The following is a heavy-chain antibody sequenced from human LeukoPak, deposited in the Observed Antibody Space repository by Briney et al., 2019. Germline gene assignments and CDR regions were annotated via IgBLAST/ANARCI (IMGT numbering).Heavy chain of an antibody. D-gene: IGHD1-26*01. CDR3: SGAYYHPIGN. Sequence: GGSLRLSCADSGFTFSRNWMHWVRQAPGKGLVWVSRINGDGSSTSYADSVKGRFTVSRDNAKNTLYLQMNSLRAEDTAIYYCSGAYYHPIGNWGQGTLVTV. J-gene: IGHJ4*02. V-gene: IGHV3-74*01. CDR1: GFTFSRNW. CDR2: INGDGSST.